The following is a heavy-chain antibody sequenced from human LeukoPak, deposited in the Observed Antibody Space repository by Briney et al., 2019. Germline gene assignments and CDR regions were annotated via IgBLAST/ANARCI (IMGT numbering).Heavy chain of an antibody. CDR1: GYTFTSYG. CDR3: ARDRAAVAGTWMGAWFDP. V-gene: IGHV1-18*01. Sequence: ASVNVSCKASGYTFTSYGISWVRQAPGQGLEWMGWISAYNGNTNYAQKLQGRVTMTTDTSASTAYMELRSLRSDDTAVYYCARDRAAVAGTWMGAWFDPWGQGTLVTVSS. CDR2: ISAYNGNT. D-gene: IGHD6-19*01. J-gene: IGHJ5*02.